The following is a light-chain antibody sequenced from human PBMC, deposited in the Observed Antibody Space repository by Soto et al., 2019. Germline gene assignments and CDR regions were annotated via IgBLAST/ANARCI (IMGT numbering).Light chain of an antibody. J-gene: IGKJ3*01. Sequence: EVVMTQSPATLSVSPGEGVTLSCRANQGIGDTLAWYQHKPGQTPRLLIYDTSTRATGVPARFSGSGSGTDFTLTISRLEPEDFAVYYCQQYGSSPFTFGPGTKVDIK. CDR1: QGIGDT. V-gene: IGKV3-15*01. CDR2: DTS. CDR3: QQYGSSPFT.